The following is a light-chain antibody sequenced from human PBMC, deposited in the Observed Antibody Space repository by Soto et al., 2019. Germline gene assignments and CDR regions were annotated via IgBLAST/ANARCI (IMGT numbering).Light chain of an antibody. J-gene: IGKJ1*01. Sequence: DIQVTQSPPTLSASVGGRVTIACRASHTISTWMAWYQQKPGKAPKLLVYDASTLQSGVASRFSGSGSGTEFTLIISGLQPDDSATYYCQQYTNTNNPWMFGQGTKVDI. CDR3: QQYTNTNNPWM. CDR2: DAS. CDR1: HTISTW. V-gene: IGKV1-5*01.